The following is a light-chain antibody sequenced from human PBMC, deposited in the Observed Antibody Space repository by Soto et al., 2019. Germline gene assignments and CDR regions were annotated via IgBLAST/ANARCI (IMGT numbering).Light chain of an antibody. J-gene: IGKJ1*01. Sequence: IQMTQSPSSMSASVGDRVTITCRANQDIGNDLGWYQQKPGKAPRLLISTASTLESGVPARFSGSGSGTHFILTISSLQPEDFATYFCLQDYNYPRTFGQGTQVEI. CDR3: LQDYNYPRT. V-gene: IGKV1-6*01. CDR1: QDIGND. CDR2: TAS.